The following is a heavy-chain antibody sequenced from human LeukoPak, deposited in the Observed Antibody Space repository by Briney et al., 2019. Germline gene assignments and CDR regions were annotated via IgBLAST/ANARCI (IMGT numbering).Heavy chain of an antibody. Sequence: PGGSLRLSCAASGFTFSSYEMNWVRQAPGKGLEWVSYISSSGSTIYYADSVKGRFTISRDNAKNSLYLQMNSLRAEDTAVYYCASEGTTGTTWGPNYWGQGTLVTVSS. V-gene: IGHV3-48*03. J-gene: IGHJ4*02. CDR1: GFTFSSYE. CDR2: ISSSGSTI. D-gene: IGHD1-1*01. CDR3: ASEGTTGTTWGPNY.